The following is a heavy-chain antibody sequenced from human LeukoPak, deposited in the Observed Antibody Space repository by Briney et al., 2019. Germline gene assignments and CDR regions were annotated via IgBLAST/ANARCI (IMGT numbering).Heavy chain of an antibody. CDR3: ARDGPQIAAAGDAFDI. CDR1: GFIFSSYG. D-gene: IGHD6-13*01. CDR2: ISYDGSNK. V-gene: IGHV3-30*03. Sequence: GGSLRLSCAASGFIFSSYGMHWVRQAPGKGLEWVAVISYDGSNKYYADSVKGRFTISRDNSKNTLYLQMDSLRAEDTAVYYCARDGPQIAAAGDAFDIWGQGTMVTVSS. J-gene: IGHJ3*02.